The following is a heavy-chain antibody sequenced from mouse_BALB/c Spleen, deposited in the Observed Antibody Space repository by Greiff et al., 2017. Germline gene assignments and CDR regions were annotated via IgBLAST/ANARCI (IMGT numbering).Heavy chain of an antibody. CDR2: IWAGGST. CDR3: ARTGGNYPWFAY. Sequence: VKLVESGPGLVAPSQSLSITCTVSGFSLTSYGVHWVRQPPGKGLEWLGVIWAGGSTNYNSALMSRLSISKDNSKSQVFLKMNSLQTDDTAMYYCARTGGNYPWFAYWGQGTLVTVSA. J-gene: IGHJ3*01. V-gene: IGHV2-9*02. CDR1: GFSLTSYG. D-gene: IGHD2-1*01.